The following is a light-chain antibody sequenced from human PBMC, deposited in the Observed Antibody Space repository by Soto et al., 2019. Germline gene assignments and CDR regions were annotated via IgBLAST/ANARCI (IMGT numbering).Light chain of an antibody. Sequence: DIQMTQSPSTLSASVGDRVTITCRASQSISSWLAWYQQKPGKAPKLLIYDASSLESGVPSRFSGSGSGTEFTLTISSLQPDDFATYYCQQYISYSPLSYTFGQVTKLEIK. CDR3: QQYISYSPLSYT. J-gene: IGKJ2*01. CDR1: QSISSW. V-gene: IGKV1-5*01. CDR2: DAS.